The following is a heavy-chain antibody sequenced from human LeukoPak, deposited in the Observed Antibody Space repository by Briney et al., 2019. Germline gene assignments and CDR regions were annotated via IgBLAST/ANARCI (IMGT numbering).Heavy chain of an antibody. J-gene: IGHJ4*02. Sequence: KPSETLSLTCTVSGGSISSSSYYWGWIRQPPGKGLEWIGSIYYSGSTYYNPSLKSRVTISVDTSKNQFSLKLSSVTAADTAVYYCARDLMIRDGYNEDYWGQGTLVTVSS. CDR1: GGSISSSSYY. D-gene: IGHD5-24*01. CDR2: IYYSGST. V-gene: IGHV4-39*02. CDR3: ARDLMIRDGYNEDY.